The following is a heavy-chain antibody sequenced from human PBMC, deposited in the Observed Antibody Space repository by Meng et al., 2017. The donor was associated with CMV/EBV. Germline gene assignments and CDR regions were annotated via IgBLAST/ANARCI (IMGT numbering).Heavy chain of an antibody. V-gene: IGHV4-59*01. D-gene: IGHD2-2*01. CDR1: GGSISSYY. CDR3: ARGDIVVVPGAHYYYYGMDV. CDR2: IYYSGST. J-gene: IGHJ6*02. Sequence: SETLSLTCTVSGGSISSYYWSWIRQPPGKGLEWIGYIYYSGSTNYNPSLKSQVTISVDTSKNQFSLKLSSVTAADTAVYYCARGDIVVVPGAHYYYYGMDVWGQGTTVTVSS.